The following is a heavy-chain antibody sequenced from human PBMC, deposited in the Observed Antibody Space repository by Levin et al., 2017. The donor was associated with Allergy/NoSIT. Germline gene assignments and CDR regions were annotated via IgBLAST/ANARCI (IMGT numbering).Heavy chain of an antibody. CDR3: AKALGIAARGIWRQSYYYYYYGMDV. J-gene: IGHJ6*02. CDR1: GFTFSSYA. V-gene: IGHV3-23*01. CDR2: ISGSGGST. Sequence: GGSLRLSCAASGFTFSSYAMSWVRQAPGKGLEWVSAISGSGGSTYYADSVKGRFTISRDNSKNTLYLQMNSLRAEDTAVYYCAKALGIAARGIWRQSYYYYYYGMDVWGQGTTVTVSS. D-gene: IGHD6-6*01.